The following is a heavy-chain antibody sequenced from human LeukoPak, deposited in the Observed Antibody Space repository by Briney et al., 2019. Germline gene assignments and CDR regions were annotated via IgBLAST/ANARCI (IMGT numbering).Heavy chain of an antibody. V-gene: IGHV1-69*06. J-gene: IGHJ3*02. D-gene: IGHD3-9*01. CDR2: TIPIFGTA. Sequence: PSVKLSCMASGRTFSSYAISWVRHPPGHGREWMGGTIPIFGTAIYAQKFRGRLTITAEKSTSTAYMELSSLRSEDTAVYYCSAGKLRYFDWLSIYAFDIWGQGTMVTVSS. CDR1: GRTFSSYA. CDR3: SAGKLRYFDWLSIYAFDI.